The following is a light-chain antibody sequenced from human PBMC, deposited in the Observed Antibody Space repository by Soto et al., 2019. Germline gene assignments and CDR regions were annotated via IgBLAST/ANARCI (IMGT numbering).Light chain of an antibody. J-gene: IGLJ1*01. CDR2: EAS. V-gene: IGLV2-14*02. CDR3: FSYRSRESHV. Sequence: QSALTQPASVSGSPGQTISISCTGTSSDVGKYNLVSWYQQHPGKAPKLMIYEASKRPSGVSNRFSGSKTGNTASLTISGLQAEDEADYYCFSYRSRESHVFGTGTKLTVL. CDR1: SSDVGKYNL.